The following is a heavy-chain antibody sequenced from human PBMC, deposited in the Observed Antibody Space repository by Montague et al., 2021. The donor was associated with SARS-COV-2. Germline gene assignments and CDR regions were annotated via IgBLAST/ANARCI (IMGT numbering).Heavy chain of an antibody. J-gene: IGHJ2*01. CDR1: GGSISSSSYY. CDR3: AGSDLSVIVLVVYATRGGYCDL. CDR2: IYYSGST. V-gene: IGHV4-39*07. Sequence: SETLSLTCTVSGGSISSSSYYWGWIRQPPGKGLEWIGSIYYSGSTYYNPSLKSRVTISVDTSKNQFSLKLSSVTAADTAVYYCAGSDLSVIVLVVYATRGGYCDLWGRGTLVTVSS. D-gene: IGHD2-8*02.